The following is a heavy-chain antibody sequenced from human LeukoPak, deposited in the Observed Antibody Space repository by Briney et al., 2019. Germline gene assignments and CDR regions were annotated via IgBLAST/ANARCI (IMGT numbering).Heavy chain of an antibody. J-gene: IGHJ5*02. CDR1: GGSISGGSYY. D-gene: IGHD2-15*01. Sequence: PSETLSLTCTVSGGSISGGSYYWSWIRQPAGKGLEWIVRIYTSGSTNYNPSLKSRVTISVDQSKNQFSLKLSSVTAADTAVYYCARTVVVVAATIINWFDPWGQGTLVTVSS. CDR2: IYTSGST. CDR3: ARTVVVVAATIINWFDP. V-gene: IGHV4-61*02.